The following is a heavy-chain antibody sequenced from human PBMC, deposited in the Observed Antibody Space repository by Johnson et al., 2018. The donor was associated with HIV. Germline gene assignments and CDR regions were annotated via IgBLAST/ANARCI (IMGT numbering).Heavy chain of an antibody. CDR3: ARVQRSCWFHTDAFDL. J-gene: IGHJ3*01. D-gene: IGHD6-19*01. Sequence: VQLVESGGGVVQPGRSLRLSCVASGFSLGAYAIHWVRQAPGKGLAWVALISSDGPDKLYATSVQGRFTASRDNSNNILFLQMSSLSSDDTAVYFCARVQRSCWFHTDAFDLWGQGTMVTVSS. CDR2: ISSDGPDK. V-gene: IGHV3-30*04. CDR1: GFSLGAYA.